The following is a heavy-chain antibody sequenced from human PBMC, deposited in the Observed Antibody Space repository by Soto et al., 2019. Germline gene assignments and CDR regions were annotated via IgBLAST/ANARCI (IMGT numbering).Heavy chain of an antibody. D-gene: IGHD6-19*01. CDR1: GYSFTSYY. J-gene: IGHJ6*02. V-gene: IGHV1-46*03. CDR2: INPSGGST. Sequence: ASVKVSCKASGYSFTSYYMHWVRQAPGQGLEWMGIINPSGGSTSYAQKFQGRVTMTRDTSTSTVYMELSSLRSEDTAVYYCARDRKWGSGWYNYYYGMDVWGQGTTVTVSS. CDR3: ARDRKWGSGWYNYYYGMDV.